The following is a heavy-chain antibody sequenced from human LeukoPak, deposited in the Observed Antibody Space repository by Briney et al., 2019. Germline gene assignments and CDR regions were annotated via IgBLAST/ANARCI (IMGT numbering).Heavy chain of an antibody. V-gene: IGHV1-8*01. Sequence: ASVKVSCKASGYTFTSYDINWVRQATGQGLEWMGWMNPNSGNTGYAQKIQGRVTMTRNTSISTANMKLSSLRSEEPAVNYCAKYYYGFGAFDIWGQGTMVTVSS. CDR1: GYTFTSYD. D-gene: IGHD3-10*01. J-gene: IGHJ3*02. CDR3: AKYYYGFGAFDI. CDR2: MNPNSGNT.